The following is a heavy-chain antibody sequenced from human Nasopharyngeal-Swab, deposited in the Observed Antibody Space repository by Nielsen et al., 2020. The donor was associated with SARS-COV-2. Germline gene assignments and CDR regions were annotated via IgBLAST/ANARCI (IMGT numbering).Heavy chain of an antibody. J-gene: IGHJ4*02. CDR3: AKALEINPGAY. D-gene: IGHD3-10*01. Sequence: GESLKISCAASGFTFSSYGMHWVRQAPGKGLEWVAVISYDGSNKYYADSVKGRFTISRDNSKNTLYLQMNSLRAEDTAVYYCAKALEINPGAYWGQGTLVTVSS. V-gene: IGHV3-30*18. CDR1: GFTFSSYG. CDR2: ISYDGSNK.